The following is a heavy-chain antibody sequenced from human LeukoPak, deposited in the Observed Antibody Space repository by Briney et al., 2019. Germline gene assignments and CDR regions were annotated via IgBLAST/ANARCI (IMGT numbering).Heavy chain of an antibody. Sequence: GGSLRLSCAASGFTFSSYDMNWVRQAPGKGLEWVSYISSSGSTIYYADSVKGRFTISRDNAKNSLYLQMNSLRAEDTAVYYCARDLVGSTNGVWGQGTLVTVSS. V-gene: IGHV3-48*03. D-gene: IGHD2-8*01. CDR1: GFTFSSYD. J-gene: IGHJ4*02. CDR2: ISSSGSTI. CDR3: ARDLVGSTNGV.